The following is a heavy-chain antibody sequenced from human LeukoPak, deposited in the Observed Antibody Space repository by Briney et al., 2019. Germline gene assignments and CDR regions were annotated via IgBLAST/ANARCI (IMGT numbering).Heavy chain of an antibody. J-gene: IGHJ4*02. CDR2: IIPVFGTA. Sequence: ASVKVSCKASGGTFSSYAISWVRQAPGRGLEWMGGIIPVFGTANYAQKFQGRVTITADESTSTAYMELSSLRSEDTAVYYCAREGHDGRSSFDYWGQGTLVTVSS. D-gene: IGHD1-26*01. CDR3: AREGHDGRSSFDY. V-gene: IGHV1-69*13. CDR1: GGTFSSYA.